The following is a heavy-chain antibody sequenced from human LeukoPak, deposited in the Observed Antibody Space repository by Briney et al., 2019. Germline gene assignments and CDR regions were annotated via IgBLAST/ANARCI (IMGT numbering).Heavy chain of an antibody. J-gene: IGHJ3*02. Sequence: SQTLSLTCTVSGGSISSGSSGTYYWSWIRQPAGKGLEWIGRIHTSGSTNYNPSLKSRVTISVNTSKNQFSLKLSSVTAADTAVYYCARNAFDIWGQGTMVTVSS. CDR1: GGSISSGSSGTYY. V-gene: IGHV4-61*02. CDR3: ARNAFDI. CDR2: IHTSGST.